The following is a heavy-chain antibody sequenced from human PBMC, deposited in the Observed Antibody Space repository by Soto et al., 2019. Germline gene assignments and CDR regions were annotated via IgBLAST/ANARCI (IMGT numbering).Heavy chain of an antibody. Sequence: QVQLQESGPGLVKPSETLSLTCIVSGGSISNHYWSWIRQPAGKGLEWIGRIYTSGNNYCNPSLKSRVTMSADTSNNQFSLKMTSVTAADTAVYYCVRESEGGGYCSGGGCYGLDVWGQGTTVTVSS. CDR3: VRESEGGGYCSGGGCYGLDV. D-gene: IGHD2-15*01. CDR2: IYTSGNN. CDR1: GGSISNHY. V-gene: IGHV4-4*07. J-gene: IGHJ6*02.